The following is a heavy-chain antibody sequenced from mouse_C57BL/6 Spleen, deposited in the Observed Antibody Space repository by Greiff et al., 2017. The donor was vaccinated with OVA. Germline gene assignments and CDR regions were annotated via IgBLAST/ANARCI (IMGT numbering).Heavy chain of an antibody. J-gene: IGHJ4*01. V-gene: IGHV1-82*01. CDR1: GYAFSSSW. CDR3: ARGSYDYGGGTAMDY. Sequence: VQLQQSGPELVKPGASVKISCKASGYAFSSSWMNWVKQRPGKGLEWIGRIYPGDGDTNYNGKFKGKATLTADKSSSTAYMQLSSLTSEDSAVYFCARGSYDYGGGTAMDYWGQGTSVTVSS. CDR2: IYPGDGDT. D-gene: IGHD2-4*01.